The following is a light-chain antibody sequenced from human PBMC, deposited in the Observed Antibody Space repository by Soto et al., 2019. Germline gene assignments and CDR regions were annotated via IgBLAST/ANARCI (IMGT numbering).Light chain of an antibody. CDR2: LEGSGRY. J-gene: IGLJ2*01. Sequence: QSVLTQSSSASASLGSSVRLNCTLTSGHSNYIIAWHQQQPGKAPQYLVKLEGSGRYSKGSGIPDRFSGSSSGADRYLTISTLQFEDEADYYCETWDTSGVFGGGTKLTVL. CDR1: SGHSNYI. V-gene: IGLV4-60*02. CDR3: ETWDTSGV.